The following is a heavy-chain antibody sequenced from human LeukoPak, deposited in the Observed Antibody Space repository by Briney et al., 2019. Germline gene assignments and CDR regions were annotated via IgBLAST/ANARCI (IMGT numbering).Heavy chain of an antibody. CDR2: IYTSGST. CDR3: ARVLLAGTGFDYFDY. CDR1: GGSISSYY. V-gene: IGHV4-4*07. D-gene: IGHD6-19*01. Sequence: SETLPLTCTVSGGSISSYYWSWIRQPAGKGLEGIGRIYTSGSTNYNPSLKSRVTMSVDTSKNQFSLKLSSVTAADTAVYYCARVLLAGTGFDYFDYWGQGTLVTVSS. J-gene: IGHJ4*02.